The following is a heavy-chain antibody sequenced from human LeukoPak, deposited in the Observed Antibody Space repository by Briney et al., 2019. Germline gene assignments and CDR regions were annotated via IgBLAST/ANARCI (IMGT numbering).Heavy chain of an antibody. CDR3: ARGLRFDY. CDR1: GGSFSGYY. D-gene: IGHD5-18*01. CDR2: INHSGST. V-gene: IGHV4-34*01. Sequence: SETLSLTCAVYGGSFSGYYWSWIRQPPGKGLEWIGEINHSGSTNYNPSLKSRVTISVDTSKNQFSLKLSSVTAADTAVYYCARGLRFDYWGQGTLVAVSS. J-gene: IGHJ4*02.